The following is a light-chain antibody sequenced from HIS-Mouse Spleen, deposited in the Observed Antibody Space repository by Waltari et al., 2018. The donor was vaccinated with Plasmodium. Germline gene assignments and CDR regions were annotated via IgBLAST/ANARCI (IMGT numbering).Light chain of an antibody. V-gene: IGLV3-1*01. Sequence: SYELTQPPSVSVSPGQTASITCSGDKLGYKYACWYQQKPGQSPVLVIYKDSKRPSGMPERFSGSNTWNTATLTISGTQAMDEADYYCQAWDSSTVVVGGGTKLTVL. CDR1: KLGYKY. CDR2: KDS. J-gene: IGLJ2*01. CDR3: QAWDSSTVV.